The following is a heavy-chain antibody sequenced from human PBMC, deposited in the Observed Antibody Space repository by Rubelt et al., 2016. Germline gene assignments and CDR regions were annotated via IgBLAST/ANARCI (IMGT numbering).Heavy chain of an antibody. CDR3: ASRGRYYGSGSYPPRTGIVDY. V-gene: IGHV4-34*01. CDR1: GGSFSGYY. J-gene: IGHJ4*02. Sequence: QVQLQQWGAGLLKPSETLSLTCAVYGGSFSGYYWSWIRQPPGKGLEWIGEINHSGSTNYNPSLKSRVTISVATSENQFSRKLSSVTAADTAVYYCASRGRYYGSGSYPPRTGIVDYWGQGTLVTVSS. D-gene: IGHD3-10*01. CDR2: INHSGST.